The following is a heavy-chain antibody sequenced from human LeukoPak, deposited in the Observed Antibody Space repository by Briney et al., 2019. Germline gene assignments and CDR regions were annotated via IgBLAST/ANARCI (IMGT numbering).Heavy chain of an antibody. Sequence: NPSETLSLTCSVSGGSISSYYWSWIRQPPGKGLEWVGYIYYSGSTNYNPSLKSRVTISVDTSKNQFSLKLSSVTAADTAVYYCARRSTVTHVDAFDIWGQGTMVTVSS. CDR2: IYYSGST. CDR1: GGSISSYY. CDR3: ARRSTVTHVDAFDI. J-gene: IGHJ3*02. D-gene: IGHD4-17*01. V-gene: IGHV4-59*08.